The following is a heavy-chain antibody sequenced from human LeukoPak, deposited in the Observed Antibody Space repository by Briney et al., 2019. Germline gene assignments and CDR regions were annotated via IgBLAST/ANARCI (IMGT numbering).Heavy chain of an antibody. J-gene: IGHJ3*02. CDR2: ISSSGSTI. CDR3: AREPYDSSGYYPRLDAFDI. V-gene: IGHV3-48*03. D-gene: IGHD3-22*01. Sequence: GGSLRLSCAASGFTFSSYEMNWVRQAPGKGLEWVSYISSSGSTIYYADSVKGRFTISRDNAKNSLYLQMNSLRAEDTAVYYCAREPYDSSGYYPRLDAFDIWGQGTMVTVSS. CDR1: GFTFSSYE.